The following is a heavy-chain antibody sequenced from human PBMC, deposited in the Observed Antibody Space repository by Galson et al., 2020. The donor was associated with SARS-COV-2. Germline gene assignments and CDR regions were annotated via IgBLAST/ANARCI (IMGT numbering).Heavy chain of an antibody. CDR1: GGSVSSYF. Sequence: SETLSLTCTLSGGSVSSYFWSWIRQPPGKGLEWIGYIYYSGSTNNNPSLKSRVTISVDTSKNQFSLKLSSVTAADTAVYYCARDHYYDSGDYWGAVDIWGQGTMVTVFS. J-gene: IGHJ3*02. CDR3: ARDHYYDSGDYWGAVDI. CDR2: IYYSGST. V-gene: IGHV4-59*02. D-gene: IGHD3-22*01.